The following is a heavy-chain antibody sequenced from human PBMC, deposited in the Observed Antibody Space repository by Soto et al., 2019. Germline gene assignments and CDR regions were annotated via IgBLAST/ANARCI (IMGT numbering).Heavy chain of an antibody. CDR1: GYTFTNYG. Sequence: QVQLVQSGPEGRKPGDSVKVSCKASGYTFTNYGINWVRQAPGQGLEWMGWVSAFNGEKTYAQKVQDRIIMTTDTSTSTAYMELRSLRSDDTAVYYCAKGSSTPLSGDSWGQGTLVTVSS. J-gene: IGHJ4*02. CDR2: VSAFNGEK. D-gene: IGHD1-1*01. V-gene: IGHV1-18*01. CDR3: AKGSSTPLSGDS.